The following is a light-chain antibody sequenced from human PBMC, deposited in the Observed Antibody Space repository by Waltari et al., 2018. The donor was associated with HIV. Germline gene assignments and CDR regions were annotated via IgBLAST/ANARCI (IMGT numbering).Light chain of an antibody. CDR3: QQYNNWPPAYT. J-gene: IGKJ2*01. Sequence: EIMLTQSPATLPVSPGDTATLSRRASQSVSTNLAWYQQKPGQAPRLLFYDASTRPTGVPARFSGGGSETEFTLTITSLQSEDFAVYYCQQYNNWPPAYTFGQGTKLEIK. CDR2: DAS. V-gene: IGKV3-15*01. CDR1: QSVSTN.